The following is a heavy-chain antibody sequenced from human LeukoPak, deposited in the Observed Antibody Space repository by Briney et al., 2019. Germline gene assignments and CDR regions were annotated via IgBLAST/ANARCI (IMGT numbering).Heavy chain of an antibody. CDR2: ISGSGGST. CDR3: AKNLYDSSGYYPYEYFQH. CDR1: GFTFSSYA. D-gene: IGHD3-22*01. V-gene: IGHV3-23*01. J-gene: IGHJ1*01. Sequence: PGGSLRLSCAASGFTFSSYAMSWVRQAPGKGLEWVSAISGSGGSTYYADSVKGRFTISRDNSKNTLYLQMNSLRAEDTAVYYCAKNLYDSSGYYPYEYFQHWGQGTLVTVSS.